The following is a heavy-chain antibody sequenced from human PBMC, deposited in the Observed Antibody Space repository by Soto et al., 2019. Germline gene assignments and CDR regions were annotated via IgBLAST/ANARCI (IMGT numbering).Heavy chain of an antibody. CDR1: GFSFSNSW. D-gene: IGHD6-13*01. CDR3: SRDVSPGSSSLYLDAFDI. CDR2: IRRDGGAT. J-gene: IGHJ3*02. Sequence: EVQLVESGGALVQPGESLRLSCEASGFSFSNSWMTWVRQAPGKGLEWVANIRRDGGATSYLDSVRGRFTISRDNAENSLYLQMNSLRAEDTALYYCSRDVSPGSSSLYLDAFDIWGQGTMVTVSS. V-gene: IGHV3-7*05.